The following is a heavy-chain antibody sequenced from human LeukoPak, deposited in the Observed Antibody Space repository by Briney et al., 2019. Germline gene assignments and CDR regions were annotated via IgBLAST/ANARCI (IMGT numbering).Heavy chain of an antibody. J-gene: IGHJ4*02. CDR2: IKSKTDGGTT. Sequence: GGSPRLSCAASGFTFSNAWMGWVRQAPGKGLEWVGRIKSKTDGGTTDYAAPVKGRFTISRDNSKNTLYLQMNSLRAEDTAVYYCARDFLEDIEVVPAAPDYWGQGTLVTVSS. V-gene: IGHV3-15*01. CDR3: ARDFLEDIEVVPAAPDY. CDR1: GFTFSNAW. D-gene: IGHD2-2*01.